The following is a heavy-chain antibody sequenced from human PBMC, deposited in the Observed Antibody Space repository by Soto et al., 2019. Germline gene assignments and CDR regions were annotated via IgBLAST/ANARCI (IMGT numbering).Heavy chain of an antibody. D-gene: IGHD5-18*01. V-gene: IGHV4-4*07. Sequence: PSETLSLTCTVSGGSISVYYLSWIRQPAGKGLEWVGHIYTSGTTNYNPSLKRRFSMSRDTSQNQFSLKLNYVTAAHTAVYYCARAAASYGPFDFWGQGTLVTVSS. CDR3: ARAAASYGPFDF. CDR1: GGSISVYY. J-gene: IGHJ4*02. CDR2: IYTSGTT.